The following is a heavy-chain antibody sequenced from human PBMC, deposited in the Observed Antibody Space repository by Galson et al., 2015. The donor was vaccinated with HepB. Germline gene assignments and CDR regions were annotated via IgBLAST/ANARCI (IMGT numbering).Heavy chain of an antibody. CDR2: ISFDGGKE. CDR1: GFTFSNYG. CDR3: AKDMYNVYWSARNTFHV. J-gene: IGHJ3*01. Sequence: SLRLSCAASGFTFSNYGMHWVRRAPGRGLEWVSSISFDGGKESFADSVKGRFTISRDNSKNTVFLHLKSVRPEDTAVYHCAKDMYNVYWSARNTFHVWGQGTMVTVSS. D-gene: IGHD3-3*01. V-gene: IGHV3-30*18.